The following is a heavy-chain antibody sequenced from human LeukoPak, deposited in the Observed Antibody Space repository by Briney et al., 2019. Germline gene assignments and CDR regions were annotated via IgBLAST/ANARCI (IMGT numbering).Heavy chain of an antibody. J-gene: IGHJ2*01. CDR2: IKQDGSEK. CDR3: GVFDWYFDL. CDR1: GITFSSYW. V-gene: IGHV3-7*01. D-gene: IGHD3-10*02. Sequence: AGGSLRLSCAASGITFSSYWMSWVRQAPVKGLEWVANIKQDGSEKYYVDSVKGRFTISRDNAKNSLNLQMNSLRAEDTAVYYCGVFDWYFDLWGRGTLVTVSS.